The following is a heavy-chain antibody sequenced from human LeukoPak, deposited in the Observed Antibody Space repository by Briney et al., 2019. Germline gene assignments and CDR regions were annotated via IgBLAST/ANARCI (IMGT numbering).Heavy chain of an antibody. V-gene: IGHV3-7*03. CDR2: IKQDGSEK. Sequence: GGSLRLSCAASGFSFSSYWMNWVRQAPGKGLEWVANIKQDGSEKYYVDSVKGRVTISRDNAKNSLYLQMNSLRAEDTAVYYCARGCGGSCYKKYYYYYYGMDVWGKGTTVTASS. J-gene: IGHJ6*04. CDR1: GFSFSSYW. CDR3: ARGCGGSCYKKYYYYYYGMDV. D-gene: IGHD2-15*01.